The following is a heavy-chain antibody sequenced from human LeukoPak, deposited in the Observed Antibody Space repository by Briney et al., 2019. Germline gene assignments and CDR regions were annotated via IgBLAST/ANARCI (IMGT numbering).Heavy chain of an antibody. Sequence: GRSLRLSCAASGFTFDDYAIHWVRQTPGKGLEWVSGISWNSGSIGYADSVKGRFTISRDNAKNSLYLQMNSPRAEDTAFYYCARSPVASRWYYFDYWGQGTLVTVSS. V-gene: IGHV3-9*01. CDR1: GFTFDDYA. J-gene: IGHJ4*02. CDR2: ISWNSGSI. CDR3: ARSPVASRWYYFDY. D-gene: IGHD6-13*01.